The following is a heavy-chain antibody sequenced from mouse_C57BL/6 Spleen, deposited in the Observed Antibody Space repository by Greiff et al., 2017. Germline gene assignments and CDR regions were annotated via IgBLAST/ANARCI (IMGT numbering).Heavy chain of an antibody. V-gene: IGHV1-64*01. D-gene: IGHD2-4*01. J-gene: IGHJ2*01. CDR1: GYTFTSYW. CDR2: IQPNSGST. Sequence: QVQLKQPGAELVKPGASVKLSCKASGYTFTSYWMHWVKQRPGQGLEWIGMIQPNSGSTNYNEKFKSKATLTVDKSSSTAYMQLSSLTSEDSAVYYCARGYDYPFDYWGQGTTLTVSS. CDR3: ARGYDYPFDY.